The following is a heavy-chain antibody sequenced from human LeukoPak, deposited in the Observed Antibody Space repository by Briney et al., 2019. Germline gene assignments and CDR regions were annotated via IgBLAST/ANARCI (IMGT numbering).Heavy chain of an antibody. D-gene: IGHD6-19*01. CDR2: IWYDGSNK. V-gene: IGHV3-33*01. CDR1: GFTFSSYG. CDR3: ARRYSSGWSDAFDI. J-gene: IGHJ3*02. Sequence: GGSLRLSCAASGFTFSSYGMHWVRQAPGKGLEWVAVIWYDGSNKYYADSVKGRFTIPRDNSKNTLYLQMNSLRAEDTAVYYCARRYSSGWSDAFDIWGQGTMVTVSS.